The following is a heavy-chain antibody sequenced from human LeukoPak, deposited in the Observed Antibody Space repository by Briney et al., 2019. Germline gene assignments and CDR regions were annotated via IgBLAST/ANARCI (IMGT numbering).Heavy chain of an antibody. CDR3: AKDDYGGNSGMDY. J-gene: IGHJ4*02. D-gene: IGHD4-23*01. V-gene: IGHV3-33*06. CDR1: GFTFSGYG. Sequence: PGGSLRLSCAASGFTFSGYGMHWVRQAPGKGLEWVAVIWYDGNNKYYADSVKGRFTISRDNSKNTLYLQMNSLRAEDTAVYYCAKDDYGGNSGMDYWGQGTLVTVSS. CDR2: IWYDGNNK.